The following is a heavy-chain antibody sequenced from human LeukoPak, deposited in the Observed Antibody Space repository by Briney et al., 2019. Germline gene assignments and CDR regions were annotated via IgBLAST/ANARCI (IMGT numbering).Heavy chain of an antibody. CDR2: INLSGGST. V-gene: IGHV1-46*01. Sequence: ASVKVSCKASGYTFTSYHMHWVRQAPGQGLEWMGKINLSGGSTTYAQKFQGRVTMTRDTSMSTVYMELSSLRSEDTAVYYCARDHVDDIPMIKDYWGQGTLVTVSS. J-gene: IGHJ4*02. CDR1: GYTFTSYH. CDR3: ARDHVDDIPMIKDY. D-gene: IGHD2-8*01.